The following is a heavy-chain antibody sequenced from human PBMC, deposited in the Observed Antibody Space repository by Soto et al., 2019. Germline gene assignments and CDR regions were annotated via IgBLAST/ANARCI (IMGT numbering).Heavy chain of an antibody. CDR1: GGSISSSSYY. CDR2: IYYSGST. V-gene: IGHV4-39*01. J-gene: IGHJ4*02. D-gene: IGHD3-10*01. CDR3: ARPGNYGSGSYLYYLDY. Sequence: QLQLQESGPGRVKPSETLSLTCTVSGGSISSSSYYWGWIRQPPGKGLEWIGSIYYSGSTYYNPSLKSRVTISVDTSKNQFSLKLSSVTAADTAVYYCARPGNYGSGSYLYYLDYWGQGTLVTVSS.